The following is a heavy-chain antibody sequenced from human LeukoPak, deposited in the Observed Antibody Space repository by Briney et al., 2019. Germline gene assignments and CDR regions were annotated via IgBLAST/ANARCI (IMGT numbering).Heavy chain of an antibody. D-gene: IGHD5-12*01. Sequence: GGSLRLSCAASGFIFSNAWMNWVRQAPGKGLEWVGRIKSKTEGGTTDYAAPVKGRFTISRDDSQNTVDLQISSLTAEDTAMYFCTTTYIVASTRKFGDYWGREPWSSSPQ. CDR3: TTTYIVASTRKFGDY. CDR1: GFIFSNAW. V-gene: IGHV3-15*01. CDR2: IKSKTEGGTT. J-gene: IGHJ4*02.